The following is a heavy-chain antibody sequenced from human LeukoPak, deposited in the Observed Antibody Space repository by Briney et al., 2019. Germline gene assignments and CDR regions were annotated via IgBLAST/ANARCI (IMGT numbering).Heavy chain of an antibody. V-gene: IGHV4-59*12. J-gene: IGHJ4*02. Sequence: PSETLSLTCTVSGGSISSYYWSWIRQPPGKGLEWIGYIYYTGNTNYNPSLKSRVTISVDTSKNQFSLNLSSVTAADTAVYYCARRKSPWKYYFDYWGQGTLVTVSS. D-gene: IGHD1-1*01. CDR1: GGSISSYY. CDR2: IYYTGNT. CDR3: ARRKSPWKYYFDY.